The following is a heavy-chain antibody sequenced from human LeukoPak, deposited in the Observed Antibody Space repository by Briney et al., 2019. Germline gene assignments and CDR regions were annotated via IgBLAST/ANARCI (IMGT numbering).Heavy chain of an antibody. Sequence: SETLSLTCAVYGGSFSGYYWSWIRQPPDQGLEWIGEIDHTGRTSYNLSLKSRVIISLDTSKNQFSLKLNSVTAADTAVYYCARVAERTWLPYDAAFDIWGRGTMVTVSS. V-gene: IGHV4-34*01. D-gene: IGHD3-9*01. J-gene: IGHJ3*02. CDR1: GGSFSGYY. CDR2: IDHTGRT. CDR3: ARVAERTWLPYDAAFDI.